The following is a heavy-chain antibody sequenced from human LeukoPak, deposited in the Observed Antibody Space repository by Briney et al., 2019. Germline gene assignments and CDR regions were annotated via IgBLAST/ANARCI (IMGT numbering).Heavy chain of an antibody. CDR3: ARDRRDWLVIDS. CDR2: ISRSSKTI. Sequence: GGSLRLSCAASGFTFSSHSMNWVRQAPGRGLEWISYISRSSKTISYADSVKGRFTISRDNVKNSLFLQMDSLRVEDTAVYYCARDRRDWLVIDSWGQGTLVTVSS. CDR1: GFTFSSHS. V-gene: IGHV3-48*04. D-gene: IGHD3/OR15-3a*01. J-gene: IGHJ4*02.